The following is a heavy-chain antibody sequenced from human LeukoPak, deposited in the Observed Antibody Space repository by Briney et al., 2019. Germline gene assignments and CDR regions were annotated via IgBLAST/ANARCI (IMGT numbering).Heavy chain of an antibody. V-gene: IGHV3-7*01. CDR1: GFTFSSYW. J-gene: IGHJ1*01. Sequence: GGSLRLSCAASGFTFSSYWMSWVRQAPGKGLEWVANIKQDGSEKYYVDSVKGRFTISRDNAKNSLYLQMKSLRPEDTAVYYCAREGIAAAGEHWGQGTLVTVSS. D-gene: IGHD6-13*01. CDR2: IKQDGSEK. CDR3: AREGIAAAGEH.